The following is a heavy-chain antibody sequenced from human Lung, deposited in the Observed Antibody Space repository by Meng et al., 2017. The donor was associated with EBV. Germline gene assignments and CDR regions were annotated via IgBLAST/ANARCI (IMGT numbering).Heavy chain of an antibody. Sequence: QGQLQRGGAGLLKPSGTLSLTCGVSGRSFSSSYWSWIRQPPGKGLEWIGQINYSGITNYNPSLKSRVTISVDTSKNQFSLSLNSVTAADTAVYYCARGGTSSAPFDYWGQGTLVTVSS. V-gene: IGHV4-34*01. CDR3: ARGGTSSAPFDY. CDR2: INYSGIT. CDR1: GRSFSSSY. D-gene: IGHD2-2*01. J-gene: IGHJ4*02.